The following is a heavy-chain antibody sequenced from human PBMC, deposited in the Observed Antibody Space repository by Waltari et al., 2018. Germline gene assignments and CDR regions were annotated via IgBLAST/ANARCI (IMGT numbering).Heavy chain of an antibody. CDR3: TRHTTALAGTFSEFDY. Sequence: QLQLQESGPGLVKPSETLSLTCTVSGASITIRNYYWGWIRQSPGKGLGWLGSLYFSGNTYSNPSLGSRLTMSVDTSKNQFYLRLNSVTAADRGVYYCTRHTTALAGTFSEFDYWGQGTLVAVSS. V-gene: IGHV4-39*01. CDR2: LYFSGNT. CDR1: GASITIRNYY. D-gene: IGHD1-1*01. J-gene: IGHJ4*02.